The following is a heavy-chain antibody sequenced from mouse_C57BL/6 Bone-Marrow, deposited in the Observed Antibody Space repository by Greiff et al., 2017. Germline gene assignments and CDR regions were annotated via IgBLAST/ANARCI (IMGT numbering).Heavy chain of an antibody. CDR2: ILPGSGST. CDR3: AREGIYYDYLAWFAY. D-gene: IGHD2-4*01. J-gene: IGHJ3*01. CDR1: GYTFTGYW. V-gene: IGHV1-9*01. Sequence: QVQLKQSGAELMKPGASVKLSCKATGYTFTGYWIEWVKQRPGHGLEWIGEILPGSGSTNYNEKFKGKATFTADTSSNTAYMQLSSLTTEDSAIYYCAREGIYYDYLAWFAYWGQGTLVTVSA.